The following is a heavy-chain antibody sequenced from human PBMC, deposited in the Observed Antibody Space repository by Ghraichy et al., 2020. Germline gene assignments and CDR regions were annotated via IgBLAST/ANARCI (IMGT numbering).Heavy chain of an antibody. J-gene: IGHJ4*02. CDR1: GGSISSYY. V-gene: IGHV4-59*01. Sequence: SQTLSLTCTVSGGSISSYYWSWIRQPPGKGLEWIGYIYYSGSTNYNPSLKSRVTISVDTSKNQFSLKLSSVTAADTAVYYCARDVGRKDFWSGNGYYFDYWGQGTLVTVSS. CDR3: ARDVGRKDFWSGNGYYFDY. D-gene: IGHD3-3*01. CDR2: IYYSGST.